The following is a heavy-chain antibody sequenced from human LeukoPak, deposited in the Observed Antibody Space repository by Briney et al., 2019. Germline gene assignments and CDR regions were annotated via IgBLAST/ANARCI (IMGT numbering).Heavy chain of an antibody. J-gene: IGHJ4*02. Sequence: GGSLRLSCSVSGFTFSTYVMHWVRQAPGKGLEYVSAISSNGDNTYYADSVKGRSTISRDNSKNTLYLQMSSLRADDTAVYYCVRGTGYWGQGTLVTVSS. V-gene: IGHV3-64D*06. CDR3: VRGTGY. CDR1: GFTFSTYV. CDR2: ISSNGDNT.